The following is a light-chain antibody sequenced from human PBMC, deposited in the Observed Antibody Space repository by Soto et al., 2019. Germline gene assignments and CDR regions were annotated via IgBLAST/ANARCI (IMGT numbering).Light chain of an antibody. CDR3: SSYTSRNTLA. Sequence: QSALTQPASVSGSPGQSITISCTGTSSDVGGYNFVSWYQQHPGKAPKLMIYEVTDRPSGVSNRFSGSKSGSTASLTISGLQAEDEADYYCSSYTSRNTLAFGGGTQLPVL. J-gene: IGLJ2*01. V-gene: IGLV2-14*01. CDR1: SSDVGGYNF. CDR2: EVT.